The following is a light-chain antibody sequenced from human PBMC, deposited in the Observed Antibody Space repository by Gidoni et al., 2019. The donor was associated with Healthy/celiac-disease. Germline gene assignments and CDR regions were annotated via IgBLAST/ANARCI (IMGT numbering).Light chain of an antibody. V-gene: IGLV2-23*02. J-gene: IGLJ2*01. Sequence: QSALTQPASVSGSPGQSITISCTGTSSDVGSYNLVSWYQQHPGKAPKLMIYEVSKRPSGVSYRFSGSKSGNTASLTISGLQAEDEADYYCCSYAGSSTFVFGGGTKLTVL. CDR1: SSDVGSYNL. CDR3: CSYAGSSTFV. CDR2: EVS.